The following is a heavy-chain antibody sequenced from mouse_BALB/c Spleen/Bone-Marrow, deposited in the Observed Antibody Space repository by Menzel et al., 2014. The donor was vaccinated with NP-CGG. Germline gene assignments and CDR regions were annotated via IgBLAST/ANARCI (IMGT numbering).Heavy chain of an antibody. Sequence: VKLMESGPGLVAPSQSLSITCTVSGFSLTSYGVHWVRQPPGKGLEWLGVIWAGGSTNYNSALMSRLSISKDNSKSQVFLKMNSLLTDDTAMYYCARVPLFRYGSSYGMDYWGQGTSVTVSS. CDR2: IWAGGST. D-gene: IGHD1-1*01. J-gene: IGHJ4*01. CDR1: GFSLTSYG. V-gene: IGHV2-9*02. CDR3: ARVPLFRYGSSYGMDY.